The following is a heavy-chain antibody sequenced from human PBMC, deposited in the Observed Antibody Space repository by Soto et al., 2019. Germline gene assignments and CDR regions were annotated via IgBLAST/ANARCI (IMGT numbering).Heavy chain of an antibody. CDR2: IYYSGST. CDR1: GGSISSYY. D-gene: IGHD3-22*01. CDR3: ALRSMAVVPEY. V-gene: IGHV4-59*01. Sequence: SETLSLTCSVSGGSISSYYWSWIRQPPGKGLEWIGYIYYSGSTNYNPSLKSRVTISVDTSKNQFSLKLSSVTAADTAVYYCALRSMAVVPEYWGQGTLVTVSS. J-gene: IGHJ4*02.